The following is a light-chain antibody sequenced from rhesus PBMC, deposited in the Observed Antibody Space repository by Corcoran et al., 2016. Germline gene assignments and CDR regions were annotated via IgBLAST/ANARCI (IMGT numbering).Light chain of an antibody. CDR1: QDFGSW. V-gene: IGKV1-22*01. CDR3: LQYNSSPYS. CDR2: KAN. J-gene: IGKJ2*01. Sequence: DIQMTQSPSSLSASLGDKVTITCRASQDFGSWLAWYQQKPGKAPKLLFDKANSLQSGVPSRFSGRGAGTAFTLTISSLQPEDFATYYCLQYNSSPYSFGQGTKVEIK.